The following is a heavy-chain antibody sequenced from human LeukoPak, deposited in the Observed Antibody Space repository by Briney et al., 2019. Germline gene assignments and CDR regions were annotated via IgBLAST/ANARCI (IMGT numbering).Heavy chain of an antibody. D-gene: IGHD6-13*01. J-gene: IGHJ4*02. CDR3: AKGRMAAAGQYYFDY. V-gene: IGHV3-23*01. CDR2: MSGSGGST. Sequence: GGSLRLSCAASGFTSRSYAMSWVRQAPGKGLEWVSTMSGSGGSTYYADSVKGRFTISRDNSKNTLYLQMNSLRAEDTAVYYCAKGRMAAAGQYYFDYWGQGTLVTVSS. CDR1: GFTSRSYA.